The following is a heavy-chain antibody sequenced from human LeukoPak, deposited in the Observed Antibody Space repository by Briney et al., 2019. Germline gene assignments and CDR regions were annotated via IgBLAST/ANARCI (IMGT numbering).Heavy chain of an antibody. CDR2: MNPNSGNT. CDR3: ARGSYDYVWGSYRDTDY. CDR1: GYTFTSYD. V-gene: IGHV1-8*01. J-gene: IGHJ4*02. D-gene: IGHD3-16*02. Sequence: ASVKVSCTASGYTFTSYDINWVRQATGQGLEWMGWMNPNSGNTGYAQKFQGRVTMTRNTSISTAYMELSSLRSEDTAVYYCARGSYDYVWGSYRDTDYWGQGTLVTVSS.